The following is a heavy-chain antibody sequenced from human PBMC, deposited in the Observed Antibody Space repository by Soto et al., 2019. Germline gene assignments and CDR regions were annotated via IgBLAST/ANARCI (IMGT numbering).Heavy chain of an antibody. CDR1: GYTFTSYG. D-gene: IGHD6-25*01. J-gene: IGHJ5*02. CDR3: ARDEAFYSSAHLFDP. CDR2: ISAYNGNT. V-gene: IGHV1-18*01. Sequence: ASVKVSCKASGYTFTSYGISWVRQAPGQGLEWMGWISAYNGNTNYAQKLQGRVTMTTDTSTSTAYMELRSLRSDDTAVYYCARDEAFYSSAHLFDPWGQGTLVTVSP.